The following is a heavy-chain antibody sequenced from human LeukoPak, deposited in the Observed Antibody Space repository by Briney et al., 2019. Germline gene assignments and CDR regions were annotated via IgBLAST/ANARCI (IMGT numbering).Heavy chain of an antibody. CDR2: ISDSGGST. CDR1: GFTFSSYA. J-gene: IGHJ4*02. D-gene: IGHD1-1*01. CDR3: AKRVLPGTTGNFDY. V-gene: IGHV3-23*01. Sequence: GGSLRLSCAASGFTFSSYAMSWVRQAPGKGLEWDSAISDSGGSTYYADSVKGRFTISRDNSKNTLYLQMNSLRAEDTAVYYCAKRVLPGTTGNFDYWGQGTLVTVSS.